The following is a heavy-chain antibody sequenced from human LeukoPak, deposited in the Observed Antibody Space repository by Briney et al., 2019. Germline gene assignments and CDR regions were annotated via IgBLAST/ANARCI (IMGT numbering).Heavy chain of an antibody. V-gene: IGHV1-24*01. CDR3: ARDYHEYCTNGVCSNWFDP. Sequence: GASVKVSCKVSGYTLTELSMHWVRQAPGKGLEWMGGFDPEDGETIYAQKFQGRVTMTEDTSTDTAYMELSSLRSDDTAVYYCARDYHEYCTNGVCSNWFDPWGQGTLVTVSS. CDR2: FDPEDGET. D-gene: IGHD2-8*01. J-gene: IGHJ5*02. CDR1: GYTLTELS.